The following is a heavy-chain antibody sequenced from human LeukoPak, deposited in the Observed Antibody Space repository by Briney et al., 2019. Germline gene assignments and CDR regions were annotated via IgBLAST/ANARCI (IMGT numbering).Heavy chain of an antibody. V-gene: IGHV4-59*01. J-gene: IGHJ6*02. CDR3: ARIVATRGYYYYGMDV. CDR1: GGSISGYY. CDR2: IYYSGST. D-gene: IGHD5-12*01. Sequence: PSETLSLTCTVSGGSISGYYWSWIRQSAGKGLEWIGFIYYSGSTNYNPSLKSRVTISVDTSKNQFSLKLSSVTAADTAVYYCARIVATRGYYYYGMDVWGQGTTVTVSS.